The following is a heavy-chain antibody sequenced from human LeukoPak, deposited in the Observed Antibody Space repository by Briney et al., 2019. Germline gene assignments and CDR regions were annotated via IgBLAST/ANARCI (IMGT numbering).Heavy chain of an antibody. D-gene: IGHD3-10*01. CDR3: ARRPSPYYYGSGRLNWFDP. CDR2: IYSSGRT. Sequence: SETLSLTCSVSGGSISSYYWSWIRQPPGKGLEWIGYIYSSGRTSYNPSLKSRVTISVDTSNNQFSLRLSSVTAADTAVYYCARRPSPYYYGSGRLNWFDPWGQGTLVTVSS. J-gene: IGHJ5*02. V-gene: IGHV4-59*12. CDR1: GGSISSYY.